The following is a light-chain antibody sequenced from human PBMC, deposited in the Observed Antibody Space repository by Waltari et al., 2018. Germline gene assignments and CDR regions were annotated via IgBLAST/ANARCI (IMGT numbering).Light chain of an antibody. CDR3: QQREDWPLT. CDR2: DTS. J-gene: IGKJ4*01. CDR1: QSVRNY. V-gene: IGKV3-11*01. Sequence: EIVLTQSPAPPSLSPGEGATLSCRASQSVRNYLTWYQQKPGQAPRLLIYDTSIRATGIPARFSGSGSGTDFTLTIGSVEPEDFAVYYCQQREDWPLTFGGGTKVEIK.